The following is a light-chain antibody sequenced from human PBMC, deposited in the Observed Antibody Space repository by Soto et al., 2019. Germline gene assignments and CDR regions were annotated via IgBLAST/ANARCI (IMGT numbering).Light chain of an antibody. CDR1: QSVSSN. J-gene: IGKJ1*01. Sequence: EIVMTQSPATLSVSPGERATLSCRASQSVSSNLAWYQQRPGQAPRLLIYDASTRATGIPSRFSGSGSGTEFTLTISSLQSEDFGVYYCQQNKDWPGTFGQGTKVDIK. V-gene: IGKV3-15*01. CDR3: QQNKDWPGT. CDR2: DAS.